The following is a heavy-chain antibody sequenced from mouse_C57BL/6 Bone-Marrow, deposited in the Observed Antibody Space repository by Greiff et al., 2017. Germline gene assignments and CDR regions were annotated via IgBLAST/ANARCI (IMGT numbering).Heavy chain of an antibody. CDR3: AREQLRLQLDY. D-gene: IGHD3-2*02. J-gene: IGHJ4*01. V-gene: IGHV1-82*01. Sequence: QVQLQQSGPELVKPGASVKISCKASGYAFSSSWMNWVKQRPGKGLEWIGRLYPGDGDTNYNGKFKGKATLTADKSSSTAYMQLSSLTSEDSAVYVCAREQLRLQLDYWGQGTSVTVSS. CDR1: GYAFSSSW. CDR2: LYPGDGDT.